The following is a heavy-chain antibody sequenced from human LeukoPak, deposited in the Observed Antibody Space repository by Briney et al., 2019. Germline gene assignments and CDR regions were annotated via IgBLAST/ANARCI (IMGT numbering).Heavy chain of an antibody. CDR1: GYTFTGYY. J-gene: IGHJ3*02. D-gene: IGHD3/OR15-3a*01. Sequence: GASVKVSCKASGYTFTGYYMHWVRQAPGQGLEWMGGIIPMFATANYAQKFQGRVTITADESTSTAFMDLSSLRSEDTAVYYCARGRQQMIYYDGFDIWGQGTMVIVSS. CDR2: IIPMFATA. CDR3: ARGRQQMIYYDGFDI. V-gene: IGHV1-69*13.